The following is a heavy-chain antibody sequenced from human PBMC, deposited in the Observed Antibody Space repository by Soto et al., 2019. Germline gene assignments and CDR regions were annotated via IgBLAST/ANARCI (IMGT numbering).Heavy chain of an antibody. D-gene: IGHD6-25*01. CDR1: GFTFRTYS. Sequence: ESGGGLVKPGESLRLSCAASGFTFRTYSMNWVRQVPGKGLEWVSAISSTSTYIFYADSVKGRFTISRDNAKNSLYLQMNSLRAEDTAVYYCAIDLGVTATVPSLDYWGQGTQVTVSS. J-gene: IGHJ4*02. CDR2: ISSTSTYI. V-gene: IGHV3-21*01. CDR3: AIDLGVTATVPSLDY.